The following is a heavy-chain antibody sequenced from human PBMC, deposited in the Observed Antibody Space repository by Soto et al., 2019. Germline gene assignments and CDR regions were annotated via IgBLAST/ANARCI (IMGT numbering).Heavy chain of an antibody. D-gene: IGHD6-19*01. CDR3: AREAIAVAGEVWFDP. CDR2: ISAYNGNT. V-gene: IGHV1-18*01. J-gene: IGHJ5*02. CDR1: GYTFTSYG. Sequence: GASVKVCCKASGYTFTSYGISWVRQAPGQGLEWMGWISAYNGNTNYAQKLQGRVTMTTDTSTSTAYMELRSLRSDDTAVYYCAREAIAVAGEVWFDPWGQGTLVTVSS.